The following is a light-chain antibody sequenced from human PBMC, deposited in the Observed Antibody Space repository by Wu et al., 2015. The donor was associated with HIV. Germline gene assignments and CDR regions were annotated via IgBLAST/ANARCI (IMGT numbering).Light chain of an antibody. CDR1: QSIYTY. V-gene: IGKV3-11*01. CDR2: DAS. CDR3: QQRSYWPIT. Sequence: EIVLTQSPGTLSLSPGERATLSCRASQSIYTYLAWYQQKPGQAPRLLIYDASKRAAGIPARFSGSGSGSDFTLSIISLDPEDSAVYYCQQRSYWPITFGQGTRLGI. J-gene: IGKJ5*01.